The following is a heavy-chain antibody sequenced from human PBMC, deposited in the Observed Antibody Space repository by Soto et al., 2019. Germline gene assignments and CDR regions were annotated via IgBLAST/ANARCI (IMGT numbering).Heavy chain of an antibody. V-gene: IGHV1-18*01. Sequence: GASVKVSCKASGYTFTSYGISWVRQAPGQGLEWMGWISAYNGDTNYAQKLQGRVTMTTDTSTSTAYMELRSLRSDDTAVYYCARKGDPYYDFWSGYEDWFDPWGQGTLVTVSS. CDR2: ISAYNGDT. J-gene: IGHJ5*02. D-gene: IGHD3-3*01. CDR1: GYTFTSYG. CDR3: ARKGDPYYDFWSGYEDWFDP.